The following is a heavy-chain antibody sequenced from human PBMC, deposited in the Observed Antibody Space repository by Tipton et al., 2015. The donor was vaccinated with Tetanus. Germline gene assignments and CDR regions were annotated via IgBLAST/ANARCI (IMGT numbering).Heavy chain of an antibody. CDR3: AKEVDVSSGWRNFDY. J-gene: IGHJ4*02. D-gene: IGHD6-19*01. CDR2: ISDSGGTT. V-gene: IGHV3-23*01. CDR1: GFTFSSFA. Sequence: SLRLSCAASGFTFSSFAMSWVRQAPGKGLEWVSSISDSGGTTYYAGSVKGRFILSRDNSKYTLFLHMDPLRAEDTAVYYCAKEVDVSSGWRNFDYWGQGTLVTVSS.